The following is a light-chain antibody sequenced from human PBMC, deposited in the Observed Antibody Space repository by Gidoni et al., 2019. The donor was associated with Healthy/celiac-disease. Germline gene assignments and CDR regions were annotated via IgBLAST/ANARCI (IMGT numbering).Light chain of an antibody. V-gene: IGKV1-NL1*01. Sequence: DIQMTQSPSSLSASVGDRVTITCRASQGISNSLAWYQQKPGKAPKLLLYAASRLESGVPSRFSGSGSGTDYTLTISSLQPEDFATYYCQQYYSTPQYTFGQXTKLEIK. CDR3: QQYYSTPQYT. J-gene: IGKJ2*01. CDR1: QGISNS. CDR2: AAS.